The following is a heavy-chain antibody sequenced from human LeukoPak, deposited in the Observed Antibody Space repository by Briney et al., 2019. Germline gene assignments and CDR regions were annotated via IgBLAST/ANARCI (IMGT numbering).Heavy chain of an antibody. J-gene: IGHJ4*02. CDR3: ARSGYYDTSGYYSSLPSDY. D-gene: IGHD3-22*01. CDR2: ISSSGSTI. CDR1: GFTFSDYC. Sequence: GGSLRLSCAASGFTFSDYCMTWIRQAPGKGLEWVSYISSSGSTIYYADSVKGRFTISRDNAKNSLYLQMNSLRADDTAVYYCARSGYYDTSGYYSSLPSDYWGQGTLVTVSS. V-gene: IGHV3-11*01.